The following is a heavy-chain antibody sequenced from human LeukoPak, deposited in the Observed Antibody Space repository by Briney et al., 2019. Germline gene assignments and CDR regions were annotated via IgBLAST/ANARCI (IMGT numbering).Heavy chain of an antibody. D-gene: IGHD3-10*01. CDR2: IYYSGTT. J-gene: IGHJ6*04. CDR1: SFSTNSYH. V-gene: IGHV4-59*01. CDR3: ARLARLSMIRGVTGYHSLDV. Sequence: SETLSLTCTVCSFSTNSYHWSWIWQPPGGGLEWIGYIYYSGTTNYNPSLKSRVTISIDTSKNQFTQKLSSVTAADTAVYSCARLARLSMIRGVTGYHSLDVWGKGTKVTVSS.